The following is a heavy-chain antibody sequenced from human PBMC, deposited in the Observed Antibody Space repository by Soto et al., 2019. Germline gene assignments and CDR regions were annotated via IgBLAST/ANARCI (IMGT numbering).Heavy chain of an antibody. CDR3: ARHPGLFSSGWSPQILYYYYGMDV. CDR1: GXSISSSSYY. CDR2: IYYSGST. J-gene: IGHJ6*02. Sequence: KTSETLSLTCTVSGXSISSSSYYWGWIRQPPGKGLEWIGSIYYSGSTYYNPSLKSRVTISVDTSKNQFSLKLSSVTAADTAVYYCARHPGLFSSGWSPQILYYYYGMDVWGQGTTVTVSS. V-gene: IGHV4-39*01. D-gene: IGHD6-19*01.